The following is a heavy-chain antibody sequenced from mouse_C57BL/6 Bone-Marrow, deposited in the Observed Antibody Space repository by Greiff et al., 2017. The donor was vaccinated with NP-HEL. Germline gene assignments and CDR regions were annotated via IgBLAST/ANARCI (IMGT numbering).Heavy chain of an antibody. J-gene: IGHJ2*01. V-gene: IGHV7-3*01. D-gene: IGHD4-1*02. CDR2: IRNKANGYTT. CDR1: GFTFTDYY. Sequence: VQLQQSGGGLVQPGGSLSLSCAASGFTFTDYYMSWVRQPPGKALEWLGFIRNKANGYTTEYSASVKGRFTISRDNSQSILYLQMNALRAEDSATYYCARYIPNWPYFDYWGQGTTLTVSS. CDR3: ARYIPNWPYFDY.